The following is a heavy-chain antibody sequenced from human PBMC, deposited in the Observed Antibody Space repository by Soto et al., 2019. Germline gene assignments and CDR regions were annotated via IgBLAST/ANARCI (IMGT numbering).Heavy chain of an antibody. J-gene: IGHJ5*02. V-gene: IGHV2-5*02. CDR3: AHSQTALLWFGELLSFIQKHHWFAP. CDR2: IYWDDDK. Sequence: GSGPTLVNPTQTLTLTCTFSGVSLSSSGVGVGWIRQPPGKALEWLALIYWDDDKRYSPSLKSRLTITKDTSKNQVVLTLTNMTPVDTATYSCAHSQTALLWFGELLSFIQKHHWFAPRGQRAPVPVSS. CDR1: GVSLSSSGVG. D-gene: IGHD3-10*01.